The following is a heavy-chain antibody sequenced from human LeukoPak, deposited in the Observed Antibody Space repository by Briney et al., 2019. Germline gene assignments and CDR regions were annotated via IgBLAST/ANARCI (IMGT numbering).Heavy chain of an antibody. J-gene: IGHJ3*02. Sequence: ASVKVSCKASGYTFTGYYMHWVRQAPGQGLEWMGWINPNSGGTNYAQKFQGRVTMARDTSISTACMELSRLRSDDTAVYYCARVVDAFDIWGQGTMVTVSS. CDR3: ARVVDAFDI. CDR1: GYTFTGYY. CDR2: INPNSGGT. D-gene: IGHD2-15*01. V-gene: IGHV1-2*02.